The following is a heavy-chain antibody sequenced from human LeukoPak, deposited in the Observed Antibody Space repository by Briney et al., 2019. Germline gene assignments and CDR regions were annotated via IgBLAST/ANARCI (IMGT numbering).Heavy chain of an antibody. J-gene: IGHJ4*02. CDR2: IRSKAYGATT. CDR3: TRVDYYFASGSYWPFDY. V-gene: IGHV3-49*04. CDR1: GFIFGDYA. D-gene: IGHD3-10*01. Sequence: GGSLRLSCRTSGFIFGDYAMSWVRQAPGKGLEWVGFIRSKAYGATTEYAASVKGRVTISRDESKSIAYLQMRSLKTEDTAMYYCTRVDYYFASGSYWPFDYWGQGALVTVSS.